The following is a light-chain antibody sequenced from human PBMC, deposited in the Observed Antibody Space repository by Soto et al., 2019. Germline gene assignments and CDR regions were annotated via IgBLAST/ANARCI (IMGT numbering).Light chain of an antibody. Sequence: QAALTQPASVSGSPGQSITISCTGTSSDVGGYNYVSWYQQHPGKAPILMISDISNRPSGVANRFYGSKSGNTASLASSGLQAEDEAYYYCSSYSRGSPVVFGGGTTLTVL. CDR1: SSDVGGYNY. J-gene: IGLJ2*01. CDR2: DIS. V-gene: IGLV2-14*01. CDR3: SSYSRGSPVV.